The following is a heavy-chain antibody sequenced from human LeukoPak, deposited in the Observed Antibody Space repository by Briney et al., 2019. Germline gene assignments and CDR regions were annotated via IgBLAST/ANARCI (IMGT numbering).Heavy chain of an antibody. CDR1: GFTVSSNY. V-gene: IGHV3-66*01. CDR2: IYSGGST. CDR3: AAEGYYYYGMDV. J-gene: IGHJ6*02. Sequence: PGGSLRLSCAASGFTVSSNYMSWVRQAPGKGLEWVSVIYSGGSTYYADSVKGRFTISRDNSKNTLYLQMSSLRAEDTAVYYCAAEGYYYYGMDVWGQGTTVTVSS.